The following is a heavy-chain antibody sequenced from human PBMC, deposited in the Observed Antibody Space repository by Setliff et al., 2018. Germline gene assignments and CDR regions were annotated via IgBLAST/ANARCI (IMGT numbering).Heavy chain of an antibody. J-gene: IGHJ6*03. CDR3: ARGGGSVLPNYYYFNYMDV. V-gene: IGHV4-59*12. CDR2: FYHSGST. D-gene: IGHD2-15*01. CDR1: GDSISSFY. Sequence: SETLSLTCTVSGDSISSFYWSWIRQPPGKGLEWIGYFYHSGSTNYNPSLKGRVTMTSDTSKNQFSLQLTSVTAADTAIYYCARGGGSVLPNYYYFNYMDVWGKGTTVTVSS.